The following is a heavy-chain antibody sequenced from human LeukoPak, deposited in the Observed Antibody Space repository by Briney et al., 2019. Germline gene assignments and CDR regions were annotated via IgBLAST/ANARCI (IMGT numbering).Heavy chain of an antibody. CDR3: AIIYYGSGSYFDY. V-gene: IGHV1-58*01. CDR2: IVVGSGNT. J-gene: IGHJ4*02. D-gene: IGHD3-10*01. Sequence: SVKVSCKASGFTFTSSAVQWVRQARGQRLEWIGWIVVGSGNTNYAQKFQERVTITRGMSTSTAYMELSSLRSEDTAVYYCAIIYYGSGSYFDYWGQGTLVTVSS. CDR1: GFTFTSSA.